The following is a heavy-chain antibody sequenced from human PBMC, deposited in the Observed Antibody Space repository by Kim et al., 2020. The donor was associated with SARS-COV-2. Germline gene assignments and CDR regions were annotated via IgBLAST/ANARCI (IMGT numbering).Heavy chain of an antibody. CDR2: ISDSGGAT. V-gene: IGHV3-23*01. CDR1: GFTFSSYA. Sequence: GGSLRLSCAASGFTFSSYALSWIRQAPGKGLEWVSRISDSGGATYYADSVQGRFTISRDNSKNALNLEMNSLRAEDTALYYCAKVITLTAPFYDYCGQGT. D-gene: IGHD4-4*01. CDR3: AKVITLTAPFYDY. J-gene: IGHJ4*02.